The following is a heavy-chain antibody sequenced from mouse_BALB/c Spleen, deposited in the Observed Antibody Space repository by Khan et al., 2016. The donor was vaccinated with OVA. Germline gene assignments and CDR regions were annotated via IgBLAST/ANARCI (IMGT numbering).Heavy chain of an antibody. CDR2: IKYSGIT. D-gene: IGHD1-1*01. J-gene: IGHJ2*01. CDR1: GYSITSDFA. Sequence: EVQLQESGPGLVKPSQSLSLTCTVSGYSITSDFAWNWIRQFPGNKLEWMGYIKYSGITSYNPSLKSRFSITRNTSKNQFFLQLSSVTTEDTATYYCASSGTISTVVITDFDYWGQGTTLTVSS. V-gene: IGHV3-2*02. CDR3: ASSGTISTVVITDFDY.